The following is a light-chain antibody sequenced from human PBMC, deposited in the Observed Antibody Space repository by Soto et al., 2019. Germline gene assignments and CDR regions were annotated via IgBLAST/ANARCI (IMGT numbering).Light chain of an antibody. CDR3: QQYNSYLWT. J-gene: IGKJ1*01. CDR2: YAS. Sequence: GDRVTITCRASQSISSWLAWYQQKPGKAPKLLIYYASSLESGVPSRFSCSGSGTEFTLTISSLQPDDFAPYYCQQYNSYLWTFGQGTKVEIK. V-gene: IGKV1-5*01. CDR1: QSISSW.